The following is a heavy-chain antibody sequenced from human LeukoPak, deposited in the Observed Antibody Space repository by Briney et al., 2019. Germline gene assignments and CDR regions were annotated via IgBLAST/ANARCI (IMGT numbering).Heavy chain of an antibody. J-gene: IGHJ5*02. CDR3: ARDSRSTAARHNWFDP. D-gene: IGHD6-6*01. CDR2: ISYDGSNK. V-gene: IGHV3-30-3*01. Sequence: GRSLRLSCAASGFTFSSYAMHWVRQAPGKGLEWVAVISYDGSNKYYADSVKGRFTISRDNSKNTLYLQMNSLRAEDTAVYYCARDSRSTAARHNWFDPWGQGTLVTVSS. CDR1: GFTFSSYA.